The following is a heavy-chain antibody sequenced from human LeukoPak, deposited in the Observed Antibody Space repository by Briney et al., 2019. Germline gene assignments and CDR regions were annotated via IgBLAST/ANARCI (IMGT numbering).Heavy chain of an antibody. Sequence: GGSLRLSCAASGFTFSSYTMNWVRQPPGKGLEWVSSISGSSTYIYYADSVKGRFTISRDNAKNALYLQMNSLRAEDTAVYYCAELGITMIGGVWGKGTTVTISS. V-gene: IGHV3-21*01. D-gene: IGHD3-10*02. CDR2: ISGSSTYI. CDR1: GFTFSSYT. J-gene: IGHJ6*04. CDR3: AELGITMIGGV.